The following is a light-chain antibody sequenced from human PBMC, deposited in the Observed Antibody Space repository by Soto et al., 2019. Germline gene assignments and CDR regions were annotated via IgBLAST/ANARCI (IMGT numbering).Light chain of an antibody. CDR2: AAS. Sequence: DIQMTQSPSSLSASVGDRVTITCRASQGISNYLAWYQQKPGTVPKLLIYAASTLQSGVPSRFSGSGYGTDFTLTISSLQPEDVATYYCQKCGVAPFTFGGGTKVEIK. J-gene: IGKJ4*01. V-gene: IGKV1-27*01. CDR3: QKCGVAPFT. CDR1: QGISNY.